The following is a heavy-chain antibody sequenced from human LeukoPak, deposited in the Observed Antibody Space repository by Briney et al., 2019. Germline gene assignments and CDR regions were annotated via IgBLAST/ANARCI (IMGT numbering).Heavy chain of an antibody. V-gene: IGHV1-8*01. CDR3: ARDGDYGPFTDY. Sequence: ASVKVSCKASGYTFTSYDINWVRQATGQGLEWMGWMNPNSGNTGYAQKFQGRVTMTRNTSINTAYMELSSLRSEDTAVYYCARDGDYGPFTDYWGQGTLVTVSS. CDR2: MNPNSGNT. D-gene: IGHD4-17*01. CDR1: GYTFTSYD. J-gene: IGHJ4*02.